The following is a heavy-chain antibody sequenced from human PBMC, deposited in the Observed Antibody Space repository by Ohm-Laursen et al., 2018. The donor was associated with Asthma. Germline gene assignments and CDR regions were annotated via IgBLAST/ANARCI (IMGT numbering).Heavy chain of an antibody. V-gene: IGHV3-30*18. J-gene: IGHJ6*02. CDR3: AKSVVPVYYYGMDV. D-gene: IGHD2-2*01. CDR1: GFTFSSYG. CDR2: ISSDGSNQ. Sequence: SLRLSCSASGFTFSSYGMHWVSQAPGKGLEWVAVISSDGSNQYYGDSVKGRFTISRDNSKKMVYLQMNSLRAEDTAVYHCAKSVVPVYYYGMDVWGQGTTVTVPS.